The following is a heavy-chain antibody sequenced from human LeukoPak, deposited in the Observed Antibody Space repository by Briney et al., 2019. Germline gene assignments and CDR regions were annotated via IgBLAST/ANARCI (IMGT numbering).Heavy chain of an antibody. CDR1: GGTFRNYA. D-gene: IGHD6-19*01. CDR3: ARRDSSGWYSEYFQH. Sequence: SVKVSCKASGGTFRNYAIIWVRQAPGQGLEWMGGIIPIFGTANYAQKLQGRVTMTTDTSTSTAYMEQRSLRSDDTAVYYCARRDSSGWYSEYFQHWGQGTLVTVSS. V-gene: IGHV1-69*05. J-gene: IGHJ1*01. CDR2: IIPIFGTA.